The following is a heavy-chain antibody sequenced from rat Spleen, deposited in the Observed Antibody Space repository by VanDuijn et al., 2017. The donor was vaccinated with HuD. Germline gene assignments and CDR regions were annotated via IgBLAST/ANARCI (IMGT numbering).Heavy chain of an antibody. CDR2: ISYDGSST. J-gene: IGHJ3*01. Sequence: EVQLVESGGGLVQPGRSLKLSCAASGFTFSNYGMAWVCQAPTKGLEWVATISYDGSSTYYRDSVKGRFTISRDNAKSTLYLQMDSLRSEDTAMYYCASGGSGGRNWFAYWGQGTLVTVSS. D-gene: IGHD1-1*01. CDR1: GFTFSNYG. CDR3: ASGGSGGRNWFAY. V-gene: IGHV5-29*01.